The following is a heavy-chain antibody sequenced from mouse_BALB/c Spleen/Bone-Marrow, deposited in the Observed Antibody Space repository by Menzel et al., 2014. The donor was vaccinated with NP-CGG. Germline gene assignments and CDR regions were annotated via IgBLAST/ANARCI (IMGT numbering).Heavy chain of an antibody. CDR2: IDPYYGGT. CDR3: ATYGYSYWYFDV. CDR1: GYSFTGYN. D-gene: IGHD1-1*01. J-gene: IGHJ1*01. V-gene: IGHV1-39*01. Sequence: EVKLMESGPELEKPGAPVKISCKASGYSFTGYNMNWVKQSNGKSLEWIGNIDPYYGGTSYNQKFKGKATLTVDKSSSTAYMQLKSLTSEDSAVYYCATYGYSYWYFDVWGAGTTVTVSS.